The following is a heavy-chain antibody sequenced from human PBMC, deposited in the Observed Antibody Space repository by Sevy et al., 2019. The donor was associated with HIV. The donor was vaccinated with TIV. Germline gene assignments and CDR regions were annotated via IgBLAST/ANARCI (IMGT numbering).Heavy chain of an antibody. V-gene: IGHV3-30-3*01. CDR3: ARAGYSYGYGFDP. CDR2: ISYDGSNK. J-gene: IGHJ5*02. Sequence: GGSLRLSCAASGFTFSSYAMHWVRQAPGKGLEWVAVISYDGSNKYYADSVKGRFTISRDNSKNTLYLQMNSLRAEDTAAYYCARAGYSYGYGFDPWGQGTLVTISS. CDR1: GFTFSSYA. D-gene: IGHD5-18*01.